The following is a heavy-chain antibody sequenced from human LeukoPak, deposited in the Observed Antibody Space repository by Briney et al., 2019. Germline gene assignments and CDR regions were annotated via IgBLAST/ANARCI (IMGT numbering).Heavy chain of an antibody. CDR2: IYTSGST. CDR3: ARGLNRSGEINWFDP. D-gene: IGHD3-10*01. CDR1: GGSISSYY. J-gene: IGHJ5*02. V-gene: IGHV4-4*07. Sequence: PSETLSLTCTVSGGSISSYYWSWIRQPAGKGLEWIGRIYTSGSTNYNPSLKSRVTMSVDTSKNQFSLKLSSVTAADTAVYYCARGLNRSGEINWFDPWGQGTLVTVSS.